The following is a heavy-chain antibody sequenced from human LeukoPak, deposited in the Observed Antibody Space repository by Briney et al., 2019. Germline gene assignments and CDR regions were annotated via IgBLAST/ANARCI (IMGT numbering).Heavy chain of an antibody. CDR3: AFFDRERRVGY. Sequence: GGSLRLSCAVSGFTSNSDWMHWVRHAPGKGLVWVSLIKTDGTTTRYTDSVRGRFTMSTNNAKNTLHLQMDSLKVEDTAVYYCAFFDRERRVGYWGQGALVTVSS. V-gene: IGHV3-74*01. CDR1: GFTSNSDW. CDR2: IKTDGTTT. J-gene: IGHJ4*02. D-gene: IGHD1-26*01.